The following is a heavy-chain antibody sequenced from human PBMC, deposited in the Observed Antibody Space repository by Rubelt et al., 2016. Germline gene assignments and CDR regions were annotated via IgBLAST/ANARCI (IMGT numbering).Heavy chain of an antibody. CDR1: GFTFSNFW. Sequence: QMVASGGGLVRPGGSLRLSCAASGFTFSNFWMNWVRQAPGKGLEWVANIKQDGSEKYYVDSVKGRFTISRDNAKNSLYLQMSSLRAEDQAVYYCAREERFCTNVLCYTQSYYFDSWGQGAMVTVSS. CDR3: AREERFCTNVLCYTQSYYFDS. V-gene: IGHV3-7*03. J-gene: IGHJ4*02. CDR2: IKQDGSEK. D-gene: IGHD2-8*01.